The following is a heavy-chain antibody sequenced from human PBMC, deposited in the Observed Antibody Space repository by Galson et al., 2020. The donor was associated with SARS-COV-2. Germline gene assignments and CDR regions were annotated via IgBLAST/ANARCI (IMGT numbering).Heavy chain of an antibody. CDR2: FYSRGNT. CDR3: ARMTSSAWFSAEYFDL. Sequence: SETLSLTCTVSGDSISSGAFYWSWIRQPAGKGLEWIGRFYSRGNTMSNPSLKSRLSISVDSSKNQFSLILSSVTAADTAIYYCARMTSSAWFSAEYFDLWGRGTQVTVSS. V-gene: IGHV4-61*02. CDR1: GDSISSGAFY. D-gene: IGHD3-22*01. J-gene: IGHJ2*01.